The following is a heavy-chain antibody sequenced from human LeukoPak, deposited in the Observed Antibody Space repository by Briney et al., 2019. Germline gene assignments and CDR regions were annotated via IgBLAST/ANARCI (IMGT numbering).Heavy chain of an antibody. CDR1: GDSVSSNSAA. J-gene: IGHJ4*02. CDR3: ARGYYDSSGYYYERNFDY. V-gene: IGHV6-1*01. CDR2: TYYRSKWYS. D-gene: IGHD3-22*01. Sequence: SQTLSLTCAISGDSVSSNSAAWNWIRQSPSRGLEWLGRTYYRSKWYSDYAVSVKSRITITPDTSKNQFPLQLNSVIPEDTAVYYCARGYYDSSGYYYERNFDYWGQGTLVTVSS.